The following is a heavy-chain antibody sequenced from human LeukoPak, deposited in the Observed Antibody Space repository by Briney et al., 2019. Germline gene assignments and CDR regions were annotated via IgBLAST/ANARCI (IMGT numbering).Heavy chain of an antibody. CDR2: IYHSGST. CDR3: ARVLAAAGKFDY. J-gene: IGHJ4*02. CDR1: GGSISSGGYY. V-gene: IGHV4-30-2*01. D-gene: IGHD6-13*01. Sequence: SETLSLTCTVSGGSISSGGYYWSWIRQPPGKGLEWIGYIYHSGSTYYNPSLKSRVTISVDTSKNQFSLKLSSVTAADTAVYYCARVLAAAGKFDYWGQGTLVTVSS.